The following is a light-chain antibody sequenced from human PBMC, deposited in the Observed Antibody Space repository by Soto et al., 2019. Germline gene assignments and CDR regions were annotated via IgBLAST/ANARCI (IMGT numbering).Light chain of an antibody. Sequence: QSALAQPPSVSGAPGQRVTISCTGSSSNIGAGYDVHWYQQLPGTANKLLFYGNSNLPSGLPDRFSRSKCGTSAALAITGRLAEDEADYYYQSYDISLSRSYVFSTGNKVTVL. J-gene: IGLJ1*01. CDR3: QSYDISLSRSYV. V-gene: IGLV1-40*01. CDR1: SSNIGAGYD. CDR2: GNS.